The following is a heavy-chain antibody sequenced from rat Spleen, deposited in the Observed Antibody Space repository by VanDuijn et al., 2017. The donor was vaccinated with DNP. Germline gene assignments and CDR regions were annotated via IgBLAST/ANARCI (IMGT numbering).Heavy chain of an antibody. Sequence: EVQLVESGGGLVQPGRSLKLSCAASGFTFSDYNMAWVRQAPKKGLEWVATISYDGSSTYYRDSVKGRFTISRDNAKSTLYLQMDSLRSEDTATYYCARPGITTTGWFAYWGQGTLVTVSS. CDR2: ISYDGSST. V-gene: IGHV5-7*01. CDR3: ARPGITTTGWFAY. J-gene: IGHJ3*01. D-gene: IGHD1-10*01. CDR1: GFTFSDYN.